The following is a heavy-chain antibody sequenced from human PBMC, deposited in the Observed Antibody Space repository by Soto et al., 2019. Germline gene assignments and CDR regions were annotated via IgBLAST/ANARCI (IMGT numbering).Heavy chain of an antibody. CDR2: IYYSGST. J-gene: IGHJ6*02. D-gene: IGHD5-18*01. Sequence: SETLSLTCTVSGASVSTDGYYWSWIRQPPGKGLEYIGYIYYSGSTDYNPSLKSRVTTSLDTSKKQFSLILRSVTAADTAVYYCARLNRLATVDTYHYHSMDVWSQGT. CDR1: GASVSTDGYY. V-gene: IGHV4-61*08. CDR3: ARLNRLATVDTYHYHSMDV.